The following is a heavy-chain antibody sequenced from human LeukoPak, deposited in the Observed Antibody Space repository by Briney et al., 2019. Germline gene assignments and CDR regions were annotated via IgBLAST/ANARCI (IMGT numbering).Heavy chain of an antibody. CDR1: GYTFTGYY. D-gene: IGHD6-19*01. J-gene: IGHJ3*02. Sequence: GASVKVSCKASGYTFTGYYMHWVRQAPGQGLEWMGWINPNSGGTNYAQKFQGWVTMTRDTSISTAYMELSRLRSDGTAVYYCARDSGRAVAGDAFDIWGQGTMVTVSS. V-gene: IGHV1-2*04. CDR3: ARDSGRAVAGDAFDI. CDR2: INPNSGGT.